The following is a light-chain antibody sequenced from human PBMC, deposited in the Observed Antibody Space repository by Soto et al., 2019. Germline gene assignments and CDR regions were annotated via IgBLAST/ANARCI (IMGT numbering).Light chain of an antibody. CDR2: DAS. CDR1: QRIGTW. V-gene: IGKV1-5*01. J-gene: IGKJ1*01. CDR3: QHYNSYSEA. Sequence: DIQMTQSPSTLSASVGDSVPITCRASQRIGTWLTWYQQKPGKVPKLLIYDASHLTSGVPSRFSGSGSGTEFTLSISSLQPDDFATYYCQHYNSYSEAFGQGTKV.